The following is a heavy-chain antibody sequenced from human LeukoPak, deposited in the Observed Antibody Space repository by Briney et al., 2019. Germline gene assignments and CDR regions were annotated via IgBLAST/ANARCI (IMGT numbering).Heavy chain of an antibody. J-gene: IGHJ4*02. Sequence: SETLSLTCTVSGGSISSYYWGWIRQPPGKGLEWIGSIYYSGSTYYNPSLKSRVTISVDTSKNQFSLKLSSVTAADTAVYYCATLVDCSGGSCYSDYWGQGTLVTVSS. CDR2: IYYSGST. CDR1: GGSISSYY. CDR3: ATLVDCSGGSCYSDY. V-gene: IGHV4-39*07. D-gene: IGHD2-15*01.